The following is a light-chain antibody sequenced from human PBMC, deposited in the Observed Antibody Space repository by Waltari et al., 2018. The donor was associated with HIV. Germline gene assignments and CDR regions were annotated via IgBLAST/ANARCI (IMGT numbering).Light chain of an antibody. CDR3: TSWDDSLSGWM. Sequence: QSVLTQPPSASGTPGQRVAISCSGSSSNIGNNFVYWYQHHPGTTPKLLIYRNNQPPSGVPYRFSGSKSGTSASLAISGLRSEDEADYYCTSWDDSLSGWMFGGGTTLTVL. CDR1: SSNIGNNF. CDR2: RNN. J-gene: IGLJ3*02. V-gene: IGLV1-47*01.